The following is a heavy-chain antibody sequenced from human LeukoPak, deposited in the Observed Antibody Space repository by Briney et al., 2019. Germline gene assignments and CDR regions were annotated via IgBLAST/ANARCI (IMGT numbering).Heavy chain of an antibody. V-gene: IGHV3-30*02. CDR3: ATMGLEPLPYYFDY. J-gene: IGHJ4*02. CDR1: GFIFSSYG. CDR2: IRYDGSNK. Sequence: PGGSLRLSCAASGFIFSSYGMHWVRQAPGKGLEWVAFIRYDGSNKYYAESVKGRFTISRDNSKNTLFLQMDSLRAEDTAVYYCATMGLEPLPYYFDYWGQGTLVTVSS. D-gene: IGHD1-1*01.